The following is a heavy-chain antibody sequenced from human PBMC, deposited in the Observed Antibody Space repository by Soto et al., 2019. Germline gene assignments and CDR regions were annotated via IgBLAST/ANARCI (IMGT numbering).Heavy chain of an antibody. Sequence: PSETLSLTCTVSGGSISSSSYYWGWIRQPPGKGLEWIGSIYYSGSTYYNPSLKSRVTISVDTSKNQFSLKLSSVTAADTAVYYCATPQVVVPAEGEGGFIWGYYGMDVWGQGTTVTVSS. CDR2: IYYSGST. J-gene: IGHJ6*02. CDR1: GGSISSSSYY. D-gene: IGHD2-2*01. V-gene: IGHV4-39*01. CDR3: ATPQVVVPAEGEGGFIWGYYGMDV.